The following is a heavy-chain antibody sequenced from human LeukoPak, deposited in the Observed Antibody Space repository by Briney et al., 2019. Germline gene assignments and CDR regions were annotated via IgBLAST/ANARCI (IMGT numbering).Heavy chain of an antibody. J-gene: IGHJ4*02. V-gene: IGHV4-59*01. CDR1: GGSISSYY. CDR3: ARWVAVAGHGGFDY. Sequence: SETLSLTCTVSGGSISSYYWSWIRQPLGKGLEWIGYIYYSGSTNYNPSLKSRVTISVDTSKNQFSLKLSSVTAADTAVYYCARWVAVAGHGGFDYWGQGTLVTVSS. CDR2: IYYSGST. D-gene: IGHD6-19*01.